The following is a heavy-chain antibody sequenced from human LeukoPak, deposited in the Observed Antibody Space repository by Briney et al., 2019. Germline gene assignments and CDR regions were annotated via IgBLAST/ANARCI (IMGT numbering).Heavy chain of an antibody. D-gene: IGHD2-2*03. V-gene: IGHV4-39*01. CDR3: ARHGSTDYFDY. CDR1: GGSISSTTSY. CDR2: IYYSGST. Sequence: SETLSLTCAVSGGSISSTTSYWGWIRRPPGKGLEWIGRIYYSGSTFYNPSLKSRVTISVDTSKNQFSLRLSSVTAADTAVYYCARHGSTDYFDYWGQGTLVTVSS. J-gene: IGHJ4*02.